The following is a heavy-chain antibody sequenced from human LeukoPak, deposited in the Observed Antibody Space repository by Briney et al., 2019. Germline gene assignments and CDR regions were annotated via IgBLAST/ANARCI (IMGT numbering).Heavy chain of an antibody. CDR1: GFTFSSYE. J-gene: IGHJ4*02. CDR3: AKNPGGSGWYFDY. CDR2: ISSSGSTI. D-gene: IGHD6-19*01. Sequence: GGSLRLSCAASGFTFSSYEMNWVRQAPGKGLEWVSYISSSGSTIYYADSVKGRFTISRDNAKNSLYLQMHSLRAEDTALYYCAKNPGGSGWYFDYWGQGTLVTVSS. V-gene: IGHV3-48*03.